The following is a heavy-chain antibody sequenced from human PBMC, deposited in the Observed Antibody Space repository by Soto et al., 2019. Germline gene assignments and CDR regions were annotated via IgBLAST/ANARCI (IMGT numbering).Heavy chain of an antibody. CDR2: ISAYNGNT. D-gene: IGHD3-22*01. CDR3: ARXADITMIVVVTPDAFDI. CDR1: GYTFTSYG. Sequence: ASVKVSCKASGYTFTSYGISWVRQAPGQGLEWMGWISAYNGNTNYAQKLQGRVTMTTDTSTSTAYMELRSLRSDDTAVYYCARXADITMIVVVTPDAFDIWGQGTMVTVSS. V-gene: IGHV1-18*01. J-gene: IGHJ3*02.